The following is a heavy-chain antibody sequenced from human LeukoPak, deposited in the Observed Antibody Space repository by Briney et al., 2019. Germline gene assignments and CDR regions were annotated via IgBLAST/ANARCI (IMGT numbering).Heavy chain of an antibody. Sequence: GGSLRLSCAASGFTLNNYAMNWVRQAPGKGLEWVSAISGSGGSTYYADSVKGRFTISRDNSKNTLYLQMNSLRAEDTAVYYCAKGLITMVRGVKSWSFDYWGQGTLVTVSS. V-gene: IGHV3-23*01. CDR3: AKGLITMVRGVKSWSFDY. D-gene: IGHD3-10*01. CDR1: GFTLNNYA. CDR2: ISGSGGST. J-gene: IGHJ4*02.